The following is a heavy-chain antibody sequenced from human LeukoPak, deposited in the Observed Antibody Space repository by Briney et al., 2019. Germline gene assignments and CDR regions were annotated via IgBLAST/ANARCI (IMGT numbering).Heavy chain of an antibody. J-gene: IGHJ4*02. CDR3: ANRLRLGELSLPTYFDY. CDR1: GFTFSSYA. V-gene: IGHV3-23*01. CDR2: ISGSGGST. Sequence: GVSLRLSCAASGFTFSSYAMSWVRQAPGQGLEWVSAISGSGGSTYYADSGRGRFTISRDKSKNTLYLQMNRLRAEDTAVYYCANRLRLGELSLPTYFDYWGQGTLVTVSS. D-gene: IGHD3-16*02.